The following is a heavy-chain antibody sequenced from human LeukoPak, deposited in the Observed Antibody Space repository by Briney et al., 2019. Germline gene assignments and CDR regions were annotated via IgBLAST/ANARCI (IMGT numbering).Heavy chain of an antibody. Sequence: GASVKVSCKASGYTFTGYCMHWVRQAPGQGLEWMGWINPNSGGTNYAQKFQGRVTMTRDTSISTAYMELSRLRSDDTAVYYCARGIAVAGPYYFDYWGQGTLVTVSS. V-gene: IGHV1-2*02. D-gene: IGHD6-19*01. J-gene: IGHJ4*02. CDR2: INPNSGGT. CDR3: ARGIAVAGPYYFDY. CDR1: GYTFTGYC.